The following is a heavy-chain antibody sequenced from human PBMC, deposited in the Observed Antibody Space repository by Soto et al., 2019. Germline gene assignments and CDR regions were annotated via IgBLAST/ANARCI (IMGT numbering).Heavy chain of an antibody. Sequence: QVRLVESGGGVVQPGRSLRLSCAASGFSFNDYGMHWVRQAPGKGLEWVAMIWYDGSKKYYADSVKGRFTISRDTSKNTLYLQMNDLRAEDTAVYYCGCYPNVGGFWGQGTLVTVSS. CDR1: GFSFNDYG. J-gene: IGHJ4*02. D-gene: IGHD2-15*01. V-gene: IGHV3-33*01. CDR2: IWYDGSKK. CDR3: GCYPNVGGF.